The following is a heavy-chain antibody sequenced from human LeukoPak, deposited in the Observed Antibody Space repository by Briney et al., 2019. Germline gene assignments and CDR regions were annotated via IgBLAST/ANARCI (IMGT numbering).Heavy chain of an antibody. CDR3: ASAMYDSSCFNFDY. V-gene: IGHV4-4*07. J-gene: IGHJ4*02. Sequence: SETLSLTRTVDAGSITSHYWSWIRQPAGKGLEWIGRIYTSGSTNYNPSLKSRVTISVGKFTNQFSLKLSSVTAADTAVYYCASAMYDSSCFNFDYWGQGTLVTVSS. CDR2: IYTSGST. CDR1: AGSITSHY. D-gene: IGHD3-22*01.